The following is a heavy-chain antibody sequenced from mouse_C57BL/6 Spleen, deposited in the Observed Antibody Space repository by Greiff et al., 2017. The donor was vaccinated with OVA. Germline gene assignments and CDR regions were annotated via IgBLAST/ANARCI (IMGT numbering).Heavy chain of an antibody. CDR1: GFTFSDYG. CDR2: ISSGSSTI. Sequence: DVMLVESGGGLVKPGGSLKLSCAASGFTFSDYGMHWVRQAPEKGLEWVAYISSGSSTIYYADTVKGRFTISRDNAKNTLFLQMTSLRSEDTAMYYCALGGSSPFAYWGQGTLVTVSA. D-gene: IGHD1-1*01. V-gene: IGHV5-17*01. CDR3: ALGGSSPFAY. J-gene: IGHJ3*01.